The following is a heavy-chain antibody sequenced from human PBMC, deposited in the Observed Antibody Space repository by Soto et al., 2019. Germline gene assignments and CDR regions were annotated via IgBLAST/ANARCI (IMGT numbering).Heavy chain of an antibody. D-gene: IGHD5-18*01. CDR1: GFTFSTYW. J-gene: IGHJ4*02. V-gene: IGHV3-74*01. CDR2: INPDGSDT. Sequence: GGSLRLSCAASGFTFSTYWMHWIRQVPGKGLEWVSRINPDGSDTDYVDSVKGRFTISRDNAKNTVYLQMNSLRAEDTAVFYCGRGGSDSPMAPGYWGQGTLVTVSS. CDR3: GRGGSDSPMAPGY.